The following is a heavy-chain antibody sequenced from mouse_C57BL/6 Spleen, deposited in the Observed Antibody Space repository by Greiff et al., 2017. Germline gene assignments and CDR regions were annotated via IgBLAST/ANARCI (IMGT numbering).Heavy chain of an antibody. V-gene: IGHV1-74*01. Sequence: QVQLQQPGAELVKPGASVKVSCKASGYTFTSYWMHWVKQRPGQGLEWIGRIHPSDSDTNYNQKFKGKATLTVDKSSSPAYMQLSSLTSEDSAVYYCLIYGSSYLFAYWGQGTLVTVSA. J-gene: IGHJ3*01. CDR3: LIYGSSYLFAY. CDR1: GYTFTSYW. CDR2: IHPSDSDT. D-gene: IGHD1-1*01.